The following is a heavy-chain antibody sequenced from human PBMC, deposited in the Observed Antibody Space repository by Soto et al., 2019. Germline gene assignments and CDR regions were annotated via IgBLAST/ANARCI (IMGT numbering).Heavy chain of an antibody. CDR2: ISYRGST. CDR3: ASLYCTRTSCYVNP. Sequence: QVQLQESGPGLVKPSETLSLICTVSGDSVSRTSYYWSWIRQPPGKGLEWIGYISYRGSTNYIPSLKSRVTISVDKSKNQFSLRLTSVTAADTAVYYCASLYCTRTSCYVNPWGQGTLVSVSS. J-gene: IGHJ5*02. V-gene: IGHV4-61*01. CDR1: GDSVSRTSYY. D-gene: IGHD2-2*01.